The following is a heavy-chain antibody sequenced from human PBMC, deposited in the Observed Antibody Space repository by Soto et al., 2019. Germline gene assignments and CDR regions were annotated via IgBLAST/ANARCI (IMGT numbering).Heavy chain of an antibody. D-gene: IGHD3-10*01. Sequence: EVQLLESGGGLVQPGGSLRLSCAASGFTFSSYAMNWVRQAPGKGLEWVSVISASGAGTYYADPVKGRFTISRDTSKNTLFLQMNSLRAEDTAVYYCAKAMGPDYGSGISRMDVWGKGTTVTVSS. CDR3: AKAMGPDYGSGISRMDV. V-gene: IGHV3-23*01. J-gene: IGHJ6*03. CDR2: ISASGAGT. CDR1: GFTFSSYA.